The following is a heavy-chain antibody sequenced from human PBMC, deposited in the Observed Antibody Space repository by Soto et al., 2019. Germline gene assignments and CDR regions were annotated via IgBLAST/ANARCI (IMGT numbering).Heavy chain of an antibody. CDR2: IYWDDDQ. D-gene: IGHD4-17*01. CDR3: DCMHGDEAFDI. V-gene: IGHV2-5*02. CDR1: GFSLSTSGVG. Sequence: QITLKESGPTLVKPTQTLTLTCTFSGFSLSTSGVGVGWIRQPPGKALEWLALIYWDDDQRYSPSLKSRLTLTKAATKNQVVHTITNMDAVETAKYDCDCMHGDEAFDIWGRGRMVTVSS. J-gene: IGHJ3*02.